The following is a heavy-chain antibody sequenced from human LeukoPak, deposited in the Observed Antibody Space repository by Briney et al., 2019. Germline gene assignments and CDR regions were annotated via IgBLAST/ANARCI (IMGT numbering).Heavy chain of an antibody. V-gene: IGHV4-34*01. CDR3: ARAGLYMTTVTRTFDY. CDR2: INHSGST. Sequence: SETLSLTCAVYGGSFSGYYWSWIRQPPGKGLEWIGEINHSGSTNYNPSLKSRVTISVDTSKNQFSLKLSSVTAADTAVYYCARAGLYMTTVTRTFDYWGQGTLVTVSS. D-gene: IGHD4-17*01. CDR1: GGSFSGYY. J-gene: IGHJ4*02.